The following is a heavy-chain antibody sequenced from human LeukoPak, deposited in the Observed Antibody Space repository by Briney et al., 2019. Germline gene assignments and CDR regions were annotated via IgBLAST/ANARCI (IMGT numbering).Heavy chain of an antibody. J-gene: IGHJ6*02. V-gene: IGHV3-30*04. CDR2: ISYDGSNK. D-gene: IGHD2-15*01. Sequence: GGSLRLSCAASGFTFSSYAMHWVRQAPGKGLEWVAVISYDGSNKYYADSVKGRFTISRDNSKNTLYLQMNSLRAEDTVVYYCARVGYCSGGSCYGMDVWGQGTTVTVSS. CDR1: GFTFSSYA. CDR3: ARVGYCSGGSCYGMDV.